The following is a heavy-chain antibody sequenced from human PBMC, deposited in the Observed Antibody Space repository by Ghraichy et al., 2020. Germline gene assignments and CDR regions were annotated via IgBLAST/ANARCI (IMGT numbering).Heavy chain of an antibody. D-gene: IGHD6-19*01. Sequence: ASVKVSCKASGYIFNIHGISWVRQAPGQGLEWMGWISAYNGDTKYAQKFQGRVTMTTDTSASTVYMELRSLGSDDTAVYYCARDPSNTSGWFTYFDHWGQGTLVTVSS. CDR1: GYIFNIHG. J-gene: IGHJ4*02. CDR3: ARDPSNTSGWFTYFDH. CDR2: ISAYNGDT. V-gene: IGHV1-18*04.